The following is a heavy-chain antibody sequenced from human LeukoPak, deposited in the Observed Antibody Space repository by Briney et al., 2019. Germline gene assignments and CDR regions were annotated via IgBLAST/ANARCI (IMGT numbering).Heavy chain of an antibody. CDR2: ISAYNGNT. D-gene: IGHD1-7*01. CDR1: GYTFTCYG. V-gene: IGHV1-18*01. J-gene: IGHJ4*02. CDR3: ARSINWNYVFDY. Sequence: ASVKVSCKASGYTFTCYGISWVRQAPGQGLEWVGWISAYNGNTNYAQKLQGRVTMTTDTSTSTAYMELRSLRSDDTAVYYCARSINWNYVFDYWGQGTLVTVSS.